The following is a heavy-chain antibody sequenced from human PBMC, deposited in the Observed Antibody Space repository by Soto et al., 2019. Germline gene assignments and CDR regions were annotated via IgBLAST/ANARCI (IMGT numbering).Heavy chain of an antibody. V-gene: IGHV3-30-3*01. J-gene: IGHJ4*02. CDR1: GFTFSSYA. D-gene: IGHD3-22*01. CDR2: ISYDGSNK. CDR3: ARGTGLDYYDSSGYLSYYFDY. Sequence: GGSLRLSCAASGFTFSSYAMHWVRQAPGKGLEWVAVISYDGSNKYYADSVKGRFTISRDNSKNTLYLQMNSLRAEDTAVYYCARGTGLDYYDSSGYLSYYFDYWGQGTLVTVSS.